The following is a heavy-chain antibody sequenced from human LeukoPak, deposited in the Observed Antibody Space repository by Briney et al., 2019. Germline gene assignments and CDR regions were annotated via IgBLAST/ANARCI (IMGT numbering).Heavy chain of an antibody. Sequence: GGSLRLSCAASGFSFSSYWMNWVRQAPGKGLEWVSYISSSGSTIYYADSVKGRFTISRDNAKNSLYLQMNSLRAEDTAVYYCAELGITMIGGVWGKGTTVTISS. V-gene: IGHV3-48*04. CDR2: ISSSGSTI. D-gene: IGHD3-10*02. J-gene: IGHJ6*04. CDR1: GFSFSSYW. CDR3: AELGITMIGGV.